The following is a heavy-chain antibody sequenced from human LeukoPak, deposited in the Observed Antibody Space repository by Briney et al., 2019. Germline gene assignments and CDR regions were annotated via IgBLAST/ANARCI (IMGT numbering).Heavy chain of an antibody. CDR2: IYYSGST. Sequence: SETLSLTCTVSRGSISSYYWSWIRQPPGKGLEWIGYIYYSGSTNYNPSLKSRVTISVDTSKNQFSLKLSSVTAADTAVYYCARPGQWDNTGEFDLWGQGTLVTVSS. CDR1: RGSISSYY. CDR3: ARPGQWDNTGEFDL. J-gene: IGHJ5*02. D-gene: IGHD7-27*01. V-gene: IGHV4-59*01.